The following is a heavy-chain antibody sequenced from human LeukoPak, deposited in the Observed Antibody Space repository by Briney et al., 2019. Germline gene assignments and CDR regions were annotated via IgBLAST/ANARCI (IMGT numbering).Heavy chain of an antibody. V-gene: IGHV3-7*01. D-gene: IGHD5-18*01. CDR3: AREEWIPYYYYYYMDV. J-gene: IGHJ6*03. Sequence: GGSRRLSCAASGFTFSSYWMSWVRQAPGKGLEWVANIKQDGSEKYYVYSVKGRFTISRDNAKNSLYLQMNSLRAEDTAVYYCAREEWIPYYYYYYMDVWGKGTTVTVSS. CDR1: GFTFSSYW. CDR2: IKQDGSEK.